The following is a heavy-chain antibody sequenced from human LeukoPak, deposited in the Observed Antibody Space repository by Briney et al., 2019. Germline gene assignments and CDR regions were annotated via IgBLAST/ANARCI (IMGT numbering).Heavy chain of an antibody. CDR3: AKGTVTLAGDDAFDV. V-gene: IGHV3-23*01. CDR1: GFTFSNYA. CDR2: ISGCGART. Sequence: GGSLRLSCTASGFTFSNYAMNWVRQAPGKGLKGVSGISGCGARTYFAVSVKGRFTISRDNSRNTQYLQMNILRAEDTAVYYCAKGTVTLAGDDAFDVWGQGTMVTVSS. D-gene: IGHD6-19*01. J-gene: IGHJ3*01.